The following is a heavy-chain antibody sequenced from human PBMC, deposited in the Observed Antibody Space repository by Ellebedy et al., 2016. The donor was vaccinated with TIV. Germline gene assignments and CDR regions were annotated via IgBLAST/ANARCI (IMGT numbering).Heavy chain of an antibody. J-gene: IGHJ4*02. CDR3: ARGRCSGANCHYFDY. CDR2: ISGHGLTT. V-gene: IGHV3-30*03. Sequence: GESLKISCAASGFIFNSHGMHWVRQAPGKGLEWVAVISGHGLTTNYADSVKGRFTISRDISKNTMYLQMNSLRAEDTALYFCARGRCSGANCHYFDYWGQGTVVTVSS. D-gene: IGHD2-15*01. CDR1: GFIFNSHG.